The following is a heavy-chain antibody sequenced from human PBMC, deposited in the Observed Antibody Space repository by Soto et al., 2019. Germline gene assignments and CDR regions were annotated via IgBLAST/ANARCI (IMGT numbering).Heavy chain of an antibody. CDR2: INHSGST. CDR3: ARGVRGAFGTAMVPYSHYGMDV. V-gene: IGHV4-34*01. D-gene: IGHD5-18*01. CDR1: GGSFSGYY. J-gene: IGHJ6*02. Sequence: PSETLSLTCAVYGGSFSGYYWSWIRQPPGKGLEWIGEINHSGSTNYTPSLKSRVTISVDTSKNQFSLKLSCVTAADTAVYYCARGVRGAFGTAMVPYSHYGMDVWGQGTTVTVSS.